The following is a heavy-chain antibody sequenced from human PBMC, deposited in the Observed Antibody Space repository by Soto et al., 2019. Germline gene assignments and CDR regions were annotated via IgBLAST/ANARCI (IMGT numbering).Heavy chain of an antibody. V-gene: IGHV4-31*03. D-gene: IGHD1-1*01. CDR1: GGSINSDGYY. Sequence: PSETLSLTCIVSGGSINSDGYYWSWIRQLPGXXXXXXXXXXXXXXXXXXXSLRSRVTISLDTSKNQFSLKLTSVTAADTAVYYCARDAIWNDSAFDNWGRGTLVTVSS. CDR2: XXXXXXX. CDR3: ARDAIWNDSAFDN. J-gene: IGHJ3*02.